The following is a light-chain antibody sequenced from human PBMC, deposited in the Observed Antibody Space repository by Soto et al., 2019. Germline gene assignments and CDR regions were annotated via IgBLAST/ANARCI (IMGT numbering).Light chain of an antibody. V-gene: IGKV3-15*01. Sequence: EIVMTQSPATLSASPGERATLSCRASQSVSNNVAWYQQKPGQGPRLLLYGASTRATGIPARFSGSGSGTDFTLTISSLQSEDFAVYYCQQYNSWPKFGQGTKLEIK. CDR1: QSVSNN. CDR3: QQYNSWPK. J-gene: IGKJ1*01. CDR2: GAS.